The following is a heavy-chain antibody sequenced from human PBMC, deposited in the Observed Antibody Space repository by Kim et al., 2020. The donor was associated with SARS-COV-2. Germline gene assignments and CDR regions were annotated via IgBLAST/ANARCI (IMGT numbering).Heavy chain of an antibody. V-gene: IGHV3-23*01. J-gene: IGHJ5*02. CDR1: GFTFSSYA. CDR2: ISGSGGST. D-gene: IGHD5-18*01. Sequence: GGSLRLSCAASGFTFSSYAMSWVRQAPGKGLEWVSAISGSGGSTYYADSVKGRFTISRDNSKNTLYLQMNSLRAEDTAVYYCAKDRNSREQGGAMVPYWFDPWGQGTLVTVSS. CDR3: AKDRNSREQGGAMVPYWFDP.